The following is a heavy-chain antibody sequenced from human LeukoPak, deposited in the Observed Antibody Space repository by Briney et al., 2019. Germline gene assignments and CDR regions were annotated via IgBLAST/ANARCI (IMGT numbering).Heavy chain of an antibody. J-gene: IGHJ4*02. D-gene: IGHD6-25*01. CDR1: GFTVSSNY. V-gene: IGHV3-53*01. CDR2: IYSGGST. Sequence: GGSLRLSCAASGFTVSSNYMSWVRQAPGKGLEWVSVIYSGGSTYYADSVKGRFTITRDNSKNTLYLQMNSLSAEDTAVYYCSANFDFWGQGTLVTVSS. CDR3: SANFDF.